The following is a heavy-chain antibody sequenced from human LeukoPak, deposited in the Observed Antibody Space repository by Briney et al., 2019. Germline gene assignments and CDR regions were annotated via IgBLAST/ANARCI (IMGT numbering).Heavy chain of an antibody. CDR3: ARDRRWFGELLVDVFDI. CDR2: ISYDGTNK. D-gene: IGHD3-10*01. Sequence: TGGSLRLSCAASGFNFSRNAIHWVRQAPGKGLEWVAVISYDGTNKYYGDSVKGRFTISRDNSKNTLSLQMNSLRAEDTAVYYCARDRRWFGELLVDVFDIWGQGTMVTVSS. CDR1: GFNFSRNA. J-gene: IGHJ3*02. V-gene: IGHV3-30*03.